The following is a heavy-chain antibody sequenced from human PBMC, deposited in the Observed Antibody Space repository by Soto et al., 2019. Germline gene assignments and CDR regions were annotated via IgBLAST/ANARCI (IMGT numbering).Heavy chain of an antibody. D-gene: IGHD1-1*01. Sequence: QVHLQESGPGLVAPSGTLSLTCTLSGGSVRAPDWWNWVRQSPDKELEWIAEVHISGHSNYNPSLRSRVSVSIDSSKNQFYLNLNSVTAADTAIYCCARVHQGCSANNCYFDPWGQGTQVTISS. CDR1: GGSVRAPDW. CDR2: VHISGHS. V-gene: IGHV4-4*01. J-gene: IGHJ5*01. CDR3: ARVHQGCSANNCYFDP.